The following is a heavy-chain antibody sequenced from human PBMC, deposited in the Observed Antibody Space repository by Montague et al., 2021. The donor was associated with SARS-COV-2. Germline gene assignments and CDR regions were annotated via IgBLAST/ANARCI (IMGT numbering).Heavy chain of an antibody. J-gene: IGHJ3*01. Sequence: SETRSLTCTVSGGSITNNIDYWAWIRQPPGKGLEWIGSIYYTGNTYYNPSLKSRVTISVVTSKNHFTLKLSSVTAADTAVYYCARLKRYFNSSGSPASFDFWGQGTKVTVSS. CDR2: IYYTGNT. CDR1: GGSITNNIDY. V-gene: IGHV4-39*02. CDR3: ARLKRYFNSSGSPASFDF. D-gene: IGHD3-22*01.